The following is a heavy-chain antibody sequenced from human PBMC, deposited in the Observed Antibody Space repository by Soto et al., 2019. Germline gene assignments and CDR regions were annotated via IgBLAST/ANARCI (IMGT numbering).Heavy chain of an antibody. J-gene: IGHJ6*02. CDR2: IYHSGST. CDR3: ARVGRFLEWPNYYYYYGMDV. CDR1: GGSISSSNW. D-gene: IGHD3-3*01. Sequence: SETLSLTCAVSGGSISSSNWWSWVRQPPGKGLEWIGEIYHSGSTNYNPSLKSRVTISVDKSKNQFSLKLSSVTAADTAVYYCARVGRFLEWPNYYYYYGMDVWGQGTTVTVSS. V-gene: IGHV4-4*02.